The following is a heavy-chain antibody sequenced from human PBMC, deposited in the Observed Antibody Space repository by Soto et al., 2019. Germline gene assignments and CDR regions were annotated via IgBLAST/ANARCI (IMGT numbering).Heavy chain of an antibody. CDR3: ARGGVDVVATSAFDY. CDR2: IIPIIGTA. CDR1: GGTFNNYA. D-gene: IGHD5-12*01. Sequence: QVQLVQSGAEVKKPGSSVKVSCKASGGTFNNYAISWVRQAPGQGLEWMGGIIPIIGTADYAHKFQGRLAISADESTGTTFMELGSLRSEDTALYYCARGGVDVVATSAFDYWGQGTLVTVSS. V-gene: IGHV1-69*01. J-gene: IGHJ4*02.